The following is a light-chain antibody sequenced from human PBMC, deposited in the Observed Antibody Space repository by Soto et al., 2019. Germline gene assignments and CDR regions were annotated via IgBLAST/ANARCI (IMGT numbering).Light chain of an antibody. J-gene: IGKJ4*01. Sequence: DIRMTQSPSTVSASVGDRVTITCRASQSISSWLAWYQQKPGKAPKLLIYKASSLESGVPSRFSGSGSGTEFTLNISSLQPDDLGTYYCQQYNSAPLPFGGGTKVEIK. V-gene: IGKV1-5*03. CDR3: QQYNSAPLP. CDR1: QSISSW. CDR2: KAS.